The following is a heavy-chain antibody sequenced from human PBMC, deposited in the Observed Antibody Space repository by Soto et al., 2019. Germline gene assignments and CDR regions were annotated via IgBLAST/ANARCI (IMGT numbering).Heavy chain of an antibody. CDR3: ARGIRLAYGYHYDFDY. V-gene: IGHV4-31*03. J-gene: IGHJ4*02. Sequence: PSETLSLTCTVSGISISGSNYYWSWIRQHPGKGLEWIGNIYYTGTTSYNASLKSRLTISVDTSKNQFSLNVASVTAADTAVYYCARGIRLAYGYHYDFDYWGQGTLVTVS. CDR1: GISISGSNYY. CDR2: IYYTGTT. D-gene: IGHD3-22*01.